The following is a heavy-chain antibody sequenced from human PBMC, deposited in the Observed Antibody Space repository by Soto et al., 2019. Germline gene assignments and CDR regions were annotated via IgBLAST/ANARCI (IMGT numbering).Heavy chain of an antibody. D-gene: IGHD6-13*01. CDR3: ARRLFTARSWCYYYGMDV. CDR1: GYSFTSYW. Sequence: PGESLKISCKGSGYSFTSYWIGWVRQMPGKGLEWMGIIYPGDSDTRYSPSFQGQVTISADKSISTAYLQWSSLKASDTAMYYCARRLFTARSWCYYYGMDVWGQGTTVTVSS. CDR2: IYPGDSDT. V-gene: IGHV5-51*01. J-gene: IGHJ6*02.